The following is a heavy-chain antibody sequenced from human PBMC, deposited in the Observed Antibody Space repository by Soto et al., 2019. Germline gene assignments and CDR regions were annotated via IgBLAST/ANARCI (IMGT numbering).Heavy chain of an antibody. J-gene: IGHJ4*02. V-gene: IGHV1-8*01. Sequence: ASVKVSCKASGYTFTSYDINWVRQATGQGLEWIGWMNTNSGNTGYAQKFQGRVTMTRNTSISTAYMELSSLRSEYTAVYYCASSYDILTGYPYWGQGTLVTVS. D-gene: IGHD3-9*01. CDR1: GYTFTSYD. CDR3: ASSYDILTGYPY. CDR2: MNTNSGNT.